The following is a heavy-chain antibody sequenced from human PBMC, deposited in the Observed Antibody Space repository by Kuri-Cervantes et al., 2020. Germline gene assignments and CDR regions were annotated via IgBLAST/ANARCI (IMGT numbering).Heavy chain of an antibody. CDR3: AKDRNGVNVAYYYSMDV. CDR2: ISGSGGST. D-gene: IGHD5/OR15-5a*01. J-gene: IGHJ6*02. CDR1: GFTFSSYA. V-gene: IGHV3-23*01. Sequence: GESLKISCAASGFTFSSYAMSWVRQAPGKGLEWVSAISGSGGSTYYADSVKGRFTISRDNSKNTLYLQMNSLRAEDTAVYYCAKDRNGVNVAYYYSMDVWGQGTTVTVSS.